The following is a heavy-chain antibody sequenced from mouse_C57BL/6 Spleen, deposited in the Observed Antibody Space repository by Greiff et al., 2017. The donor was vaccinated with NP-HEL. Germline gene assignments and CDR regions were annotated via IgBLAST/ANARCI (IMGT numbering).Heavy chain of an antibody. CDR1: GYTFTSYW. J-gene: IGHJ3*01. CDR3: ARSDYDYDGGFAY. CDR2: IDPSDSYT. Sequence: VQLQQPGAELVMPGASVKLSCKASGYTFTSYWMHWVKQRPGQGLEWIGEIDPSDSYTNYNQKFKGKSTLTVDKSSSTAYMQLSSLTSEDSAVYYCARSDYDYDGGFAYWGQGTLVTVSA. D-gene: IGHD2-4*01. V-gene: IGHV1-69*01.